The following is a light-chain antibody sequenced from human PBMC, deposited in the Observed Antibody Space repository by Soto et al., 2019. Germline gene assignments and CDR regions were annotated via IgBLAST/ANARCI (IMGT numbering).Light chain of an antibody. CDR2: LEGSGSY. CDR1: SGHSSYI. J-gene: IGLJ3*02. CDR3: ETWDSNTRV. Sequence: QLVRTQSSSASASLGSSVKDTCTLSSGHSSYIIAWHQQQPGKAPRYLMKLEGSGSYNKGSGVPDRFSGSSSGADRYLTISNLQFEDEADYYCETWDSNTRVFGGETKLTVL. V-gene: IGLV4-60*02.